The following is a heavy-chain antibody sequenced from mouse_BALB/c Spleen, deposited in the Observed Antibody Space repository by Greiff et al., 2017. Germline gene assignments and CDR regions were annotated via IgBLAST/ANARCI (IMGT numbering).Heavy chain of an antibody. CDR1: GFTFSSFG. D-gene: IGHD1-1*01. J-gene: IGHJ4*01. Sequence: EVHLVESGGGLVQPGGSRKLSCAASGFTFSSFGMHWVRQAPEKGLEWVAYISSGSSTIYYADTVKGRFTISRDNPKNTLFLQMTSLRSEDTAMYYCARSPFITTAMDYWGQGTSVTVSS. CDR2: ISSGSSTI. V-gene: IGHV5-17*02. CDR3: ARSPFITTAMDY.